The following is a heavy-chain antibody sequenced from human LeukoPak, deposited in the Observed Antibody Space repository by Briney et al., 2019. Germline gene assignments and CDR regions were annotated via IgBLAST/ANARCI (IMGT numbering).Heavy chain of an antibody. Sequence: GGSLRLSCAASGFTFSSYGMHWVRQAPVKGLEWVAFISYDGSNKYYADSVKGRFTISIDNSKNTLYLQMNSLRAEDTAVYYCAKDGAYSSSHQPHYWGQGTLVTVSS. CDR1: GFTFSSYG. V-gene: IGHV3-30*18. CDR2: ISYDGSNK. CDR3: AKDGAYSSSHQPHY. J-gene: IGHJ4*02. D-gene: IGHD6-6*01.